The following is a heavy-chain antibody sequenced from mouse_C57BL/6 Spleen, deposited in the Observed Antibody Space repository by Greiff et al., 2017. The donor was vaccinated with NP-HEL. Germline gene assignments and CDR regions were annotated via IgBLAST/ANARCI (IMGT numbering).Heavy chain of an antibody. Sequence: EVHLVESGGGLVKPGGSLKLSCAASGFTFSDYGMHWVRQAPEKGLEWVAYISSGSSTIYYADTVKGRFTISRDNAKNTLFLQMTSLRSEDTAMYYCARPLYGYGYAMDYWGQGTSVTVSS. CDR1: GFTFSDYG. CDR2: ISSGSSTI. V-gene: IGHV5-17*01. D-gene: IGHD2-2*01. CDR3: ARPLYGYGYAMDY. J-gene: IGHJ4*01.